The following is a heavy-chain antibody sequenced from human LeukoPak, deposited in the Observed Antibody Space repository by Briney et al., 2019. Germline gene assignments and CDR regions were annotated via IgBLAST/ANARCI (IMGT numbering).Heavy chain of an antibody. Sequence: SETLSLTCAVSGYSISSDYYWGWIRQPPGKGLEWIGRISYSWSTYYNPSLKTRRTISVDTSKNQFSLKLSSVTAADTAVYYCARDGHYVAVWFDPWGQGTLVTVSS. V-gene: IGHV4-38-2*02. CDR2: ISYSWST. CDR1: GYSISSDYY. J-gene: IGHJ5*02. CDR3: ARDGHYVAVWFDP. D-gene: IGHD4-17*01.